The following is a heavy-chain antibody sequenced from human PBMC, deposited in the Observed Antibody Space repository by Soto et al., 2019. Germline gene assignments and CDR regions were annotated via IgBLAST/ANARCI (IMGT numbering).Heavy chain of an antibody. V-gene: IGHV4-34*01. J-gene: IGHJ4*02. Sequence: QVQLQQWGAGLLKPSETLSLTCAVYGGSFSGYYWSWIRQPPGKGLEWIGEINHSGSTNYNPSLKSRVTLSVDTSKNQFSLKLSSVTAADTAVYYCARTPGAEWELLFGYYFDYWGQGTLVTVSS. CDR3: ARTPGAEWELLFGYYFDY. CDR1: GGSFSGYY. CDR2: INHSGST. D-gene: IGHD1-26*01.